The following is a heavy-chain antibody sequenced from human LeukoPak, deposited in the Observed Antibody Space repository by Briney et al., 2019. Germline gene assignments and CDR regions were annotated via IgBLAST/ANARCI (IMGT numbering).Heavy chain of an antibody. D-gene: IGHD2-21*02. J-gene: IGHJ4*02. CDR1: GYTFTGYY. CDR3: ARSPLSCGGNCYHVDY. CDR2: INPNSGGT. V-gene: IGHV1-2*02. Sequence: ASVNVSCKASGYTFTGYYMHWVRQAPEQGLGWMVWINPNSGGTNYAQKFQGRVTITEDETTSTAYMELSSLRSEDTAVYYSARSPLSCGGNCYHVDYWGQGTLVTVSS.